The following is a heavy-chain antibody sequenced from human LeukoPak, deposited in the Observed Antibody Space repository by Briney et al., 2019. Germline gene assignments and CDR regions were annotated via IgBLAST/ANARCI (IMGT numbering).Heavy chain of an antibody. CDR2: IKQDGSEK. D-gene: IGHD3-22*01. Sequence: GGSLRLSCAASGFTFSNAWMSWVRQAPGKGLERVANIKQDGSEKYYVDSVKGRFTISTDNTKNSLYLQMNSLRAEDTAVYYCASGGSDTSGYLIYHFDYWGQGTLVTVSS. CDR1: GFTFSNAW. V-gene: IGHV3-7*01. J-gene: IGHJ4*02. CDR3: ASGGSDTSGYLIYHFDY.